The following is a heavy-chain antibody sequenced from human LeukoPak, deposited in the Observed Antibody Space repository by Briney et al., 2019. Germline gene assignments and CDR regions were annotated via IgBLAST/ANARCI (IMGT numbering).Heavy chain of an antibody. V-gene: IGHV5-51*01. CDR2: IYTADSDT. CDR3: ARRGDTPKLDY. D-gene: IGHD5-18*01. J-gene: IGHJ4*02. Sequence: AESLQISSKGAGYSFTTYWIGWVRQLPAKGLEWMGVIYTADSDTIYSPSFQGQVTISADKTVTTAYLQWSSLKASDTAIYYCARRGDTPKLDYWGQGTLVTVSS. CDR1: GYSFTTYW.